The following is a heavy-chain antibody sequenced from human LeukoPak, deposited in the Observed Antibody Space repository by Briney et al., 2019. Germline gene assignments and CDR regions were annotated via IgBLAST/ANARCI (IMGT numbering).Heavy chain of an antibody. D-gene: IGHD2-21*02. CDR3: ARRHCGGDCQSSYYYYYGMDV. V-gene: IGHV1-69*13. Sequence: ASVKVSCKASGYTFTGYYMHWVRQAPGQGLEWMGGIIPIFGTANYAQEFQARVTITADESTSTAYMELSSLRSDDTAVYYCARRHCGGDCQSSYYYYYGMDVWGQGTTVTVSS. CDR1: GYTFTGYY. CDR2: IIPIFGTA. J-gene: IGHJ6*02.